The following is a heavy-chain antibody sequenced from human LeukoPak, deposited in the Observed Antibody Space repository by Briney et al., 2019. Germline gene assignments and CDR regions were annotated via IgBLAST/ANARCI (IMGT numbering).Heavy chain of an antibody. CDR1: GFTFSSYA. Sequence: GGSLRLSCAASGFTFSSYAMSWVRQAPGKWLEWVSAISGSGGSTYYADSVKGRFTISRDNSKNTLYLQMNSLRAEDTAVYYCAKFREDGYFFDYWGQGTLVTVSS. J-gene: IGHJ4*02. CDR2: ISGSGGST. D-gene: IGHD5-24*01. CDR3: AKFREDGYFFDY. V-gene: IGHV3-23*01.